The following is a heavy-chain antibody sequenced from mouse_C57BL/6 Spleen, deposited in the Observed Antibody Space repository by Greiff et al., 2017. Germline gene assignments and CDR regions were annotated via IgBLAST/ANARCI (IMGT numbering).Heavy chain of an antibody. CDR2: IHPSDSDT. Sequence: VQLQQPGAELVKPGASVKVSCKASGYTFTSYWMHWVKQRPGQGLEWIGRIHPSDSDTTYNQKFKGKATLTVDKSSSTAYMQLSSLTSEDSAVYDCAITTVVASGPYYAMDYWGQGTSVTVSS. J-gene: IGHJ4*01. V-gene: IGHV1-74*01. CDR3: AITTVVASGPYYAMDY. D-gene: IGHD1-1*01. CDR1: GYTFTSYW.